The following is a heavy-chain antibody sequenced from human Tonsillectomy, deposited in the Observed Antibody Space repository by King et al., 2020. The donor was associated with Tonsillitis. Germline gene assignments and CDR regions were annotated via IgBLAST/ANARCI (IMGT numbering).Heavy chain of an antibody. CDR3: AEGYSNGYRQYSFGY. V-gene: IGHV4-59*01. CDR2: IYYSGST. Sequence: VQLQESGPGLVKPSETLSLTCTVSGGSISSYYWSWIRQPPGKGLEWIRYIYYSGSTKYNPSLKSRVNISVDTSKNKFSLNLTSVTAADTAVYYCAEGYSNGYRQYSFGYCGQGALVSVSS. J-gene: IGHJ4*02. D-gene: IGHD5-18*01. CDR1: GGSISSYY.